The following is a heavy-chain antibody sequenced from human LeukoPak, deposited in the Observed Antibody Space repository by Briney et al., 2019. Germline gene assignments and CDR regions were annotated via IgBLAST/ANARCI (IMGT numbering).Heavy chain of an antibody. Sequence: GGSLRLSCAASGFTFSSYAMSWVRQAPGKGLEWVSVISGSGGSTYYADSVKGRFTISRDNSKNTLYLQMNSLRAEDTAVYYCAKRPRGYCSSTSCPNWYFDLWGRGTLVTVSS. CDR1: GFTFSSYA. CDR2: ISGSGGST. V-gene: IGHV3-23*01. J-gene: IGHJ2*01. CDR3: AKRPRGYCSSTSCPNWYFDL. D-gene: IGHD2-2*01.